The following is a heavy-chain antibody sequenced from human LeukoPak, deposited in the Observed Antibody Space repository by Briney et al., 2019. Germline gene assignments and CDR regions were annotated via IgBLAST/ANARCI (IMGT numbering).Heavy chain of an antibody. D-gene: IGHD3-10*01. J-gene: IGHJ4*02. CDR3: ARDTLYGSGRSRMYLFDY. CDR2: IKQDESEK. V-gene: IGHV3-7*01. CDR1: GFIFSTYW. Sequence: GGSLRLSCTASGFIFSTYWMSWVRQAPGKGLEWVANIKQDESEKYYVDSVKGRFTISRDNAKNSLYLEMNSLRAEDTAVYYCARDTLYGSGRSRMYLFDYWGQGTLVTVSS.